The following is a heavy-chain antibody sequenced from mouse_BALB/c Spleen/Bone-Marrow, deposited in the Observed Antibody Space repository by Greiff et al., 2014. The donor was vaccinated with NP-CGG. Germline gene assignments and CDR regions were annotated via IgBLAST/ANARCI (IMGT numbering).Heavy chain of an antibody. V-gene: IGHV14-3*02. CDR3: ASYRYGWYFDV. J-gene: IGHJ1*01. Sequence: EVQLQESGAELVKPGASVKLSCTASGFNIKDTYLHWVKQRPEQGLDWIGRIDPAIFTKYDPKFQGKATITADTSSDTAYLHLSSLTSEDTAVYYCASYRYGWYFDVWGAGTTVTVSS. CDR2: IDPAIFT. CDR1: GFNIKDTY. D-gene: IGHD2-14*01.